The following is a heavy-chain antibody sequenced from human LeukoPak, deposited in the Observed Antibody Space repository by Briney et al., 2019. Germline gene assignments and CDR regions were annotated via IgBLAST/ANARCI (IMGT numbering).Heavy chain of an antibody. CDR2: IKQDGSEK. CDR3: AKDGEGMDV. CDR1: GFTFSNYW. Sequence: PGGSLRLSCATSGFTFSNYWMAWVRQAPGKGLEWMGNIKQDGSEKCYVDSVKGRFTISRDNAKNSLYLQMNSLRAEDTAVYYCAKDGEGMDVWGQGTTVTVSS. D-gene: IGHD3-10*01. J-gene: IGHJ6*02. V-gene: IGHV3-7*05.